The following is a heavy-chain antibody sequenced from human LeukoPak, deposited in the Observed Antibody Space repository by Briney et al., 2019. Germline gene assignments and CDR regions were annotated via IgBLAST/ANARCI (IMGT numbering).Heavy chain of an antibody. J-gene: IGHJ4*02. CDR3: ARLVAAAGTSHFDY. V-gene: IGHV4-39*07. CDR2: IYYSGST. D-gene: IGHD6-13*01. Sequence: SSETLSLTCTVSGGSISSSSYSWGWIRPPPGKGLEWIGYIYYSGSTNYNPSLKSRVTISVDASKNQFSLKLSSVTAADTAVYYCARLVAAAGTSHFDYWGQGTLVTVSS. CDR1: GGSISSSSYS.